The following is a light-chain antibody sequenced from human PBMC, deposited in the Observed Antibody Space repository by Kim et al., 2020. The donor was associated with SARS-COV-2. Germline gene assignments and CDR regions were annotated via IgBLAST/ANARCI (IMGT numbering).Light chain of an antibody. V-gene: IGLV3-1*01. CDR2: QGS. CDR1: KLGDKL. Sequence: VSPGKTASITCSGKKLGDKLVSWYQQKPGQSPVLVIYQGSRRPSGIPEQFSGSDSGNTATLTISGTQAMDEGDYYCQAWDKFTAIFGGGTKVTVL. J-gene: IGLJ2*01. CDR3: QAWDKFTAI.